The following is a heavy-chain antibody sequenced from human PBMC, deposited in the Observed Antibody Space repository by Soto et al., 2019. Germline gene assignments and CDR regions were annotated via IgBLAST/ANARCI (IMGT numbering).Heavy chain of an antibody. V-gene: IGHV3-48*01. D-gene: IGHD5-18*01. J-gene: IGHJ4*02. CDR1: GFTFSSYA. CDR3: ARDLGKSGYSYGYFDY. CDR2: ISSSSSTI. Sequence: GGSLRLSCAASGFTFSSYAMSWVRRPPGKGLEWVSYISSSSSTIYYADSVKGRFTISRDNAKNSLYLQMNSLRAEDTAVYYCARDLGKSGYSYGYFDYWGQGTLVTVSS.